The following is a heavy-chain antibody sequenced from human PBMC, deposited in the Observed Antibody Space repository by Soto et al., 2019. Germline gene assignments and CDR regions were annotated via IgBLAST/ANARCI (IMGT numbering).Heavy chain of an antibody. CDR2: IYYSGST. Sequence: QLQLQESGPGLVKPSETLSLTCTVSGGSISSSSYYWGWIRQPPGKGLEWIGSIYYSGSTYYNPSLKSRVTISVDTSKNQFSLKLSSVTAADTAVYYCARHPMVRGAWFDPWGQGTLVTVSS. D-gene: IGHD3-10*01. CDR1: GGSISSSSYY. V-gene: IGHV4-39*01. J-gene: IGHJ5*02. CDR3: ARHPMVRGAWFDP.